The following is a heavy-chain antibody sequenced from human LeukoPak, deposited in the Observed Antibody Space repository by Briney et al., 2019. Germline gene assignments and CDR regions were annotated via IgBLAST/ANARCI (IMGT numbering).Heavy chain of an antibody. J-gene: IGHJ4*02. V-gene: IGHV3-9*01. CDR2: ISWNSGYI. D-gene: IGHD6-19*01. CDR3: AIVRGTYSSGYFFDY. CDR1: GFTFDNYA. Sequence: GGSLGLSCAACGFTFDNYAMLWVGQAPGKGLEWLSIISWNSGYIGYADSVKGRFTISRDNAKKSLDLQMNSLRAEDTAFYYCAIVRGTYSSGYFFDYWGQGTLVTVSS.